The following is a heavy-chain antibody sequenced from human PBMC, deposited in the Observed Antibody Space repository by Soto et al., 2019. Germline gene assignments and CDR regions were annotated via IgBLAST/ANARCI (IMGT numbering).Heavy chain of an antibody. CDR2: LYGNGGGI. CDR3: AKDRQPDGLWPFDH. D-gene: IGHD2-8*01. V-gene: IGHV3-23*01. J-gene: IGHJ4*02. Sequence: GGSLRLSCAASGFTFSTYAMSWGRQAPGKGLEWVSGLYGNGGGITYADSVKGRITISRDNSNNKLYLQMHSLRAEYTAVYYCAKDRQPDGLWPFDHWGQGTLVTVSS. CDR1: GFTFSTYA.